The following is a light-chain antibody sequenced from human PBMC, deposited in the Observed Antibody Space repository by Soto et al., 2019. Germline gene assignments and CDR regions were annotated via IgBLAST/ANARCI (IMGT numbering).Light chain of an antibody. CDR3: QHYDSYPLT. Sequence: DIQMTQSPSTLSASVGDRVTVTCRASQSISNWLVWYQQKPGKAPKLLIYDASSLKSGVPSRFSGSGSGTEFTLTISSLQPDDLATYYCQHYDSYPLTFGQGTKVDIK. CDR1: QSISNW. J-gene: IGKJ1*01. CDR2: DAS. V-gene: IGKV1-5*01.